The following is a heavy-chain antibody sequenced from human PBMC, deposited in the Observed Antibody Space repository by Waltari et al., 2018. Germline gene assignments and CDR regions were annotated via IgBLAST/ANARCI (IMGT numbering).Heavy chain of an antibody. J-gene: IGHJ4*02. V-gene: IGHV4-38-2*02. CDR1: GYSISSGYY. D-gene: IGHD3-16*01. CDR2: IYHSGRT. Sequence: QVQLQESGPGLVKPSETLSLTCTVSGYSISSGYYWGWIRQPPGKGLEWIGSIYHSGRTYYTPSLKSRVTRAVDTTKNQFSLTLSSVTAADTAVDYWARDRWVITFGGVMGYWGQGTLVTVSS. CDR3: ARDRWVITFGGVMGY.